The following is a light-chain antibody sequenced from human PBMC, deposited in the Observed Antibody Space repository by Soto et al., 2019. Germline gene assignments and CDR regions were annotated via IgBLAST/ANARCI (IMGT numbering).Light chain of an antibody. J-gene: IGLJ1*01. CDR3: SSYTSSTTYV. CDR1: SSDVGGYNY. CDR2: DVS. Sequence: QSALTQPASVSASPGQSIAISCTGTSSDVGGYNYVSWYQQHPGKAPKLMIYDVSNRPSGVSNRFSGSKSGNTASLTISGLQAEDAADYYSSSYTSSTTYVFGSGTKLTVL. V-gene: IGLV2-14*01.